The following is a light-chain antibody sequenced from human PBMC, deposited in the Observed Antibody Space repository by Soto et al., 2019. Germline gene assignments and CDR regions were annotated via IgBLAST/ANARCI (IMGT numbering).Light chain of an antibody. Sequence: EIVTTQSPATLSVSPGERATLSCRASQSISNYLAWYQQKPGQAPRLLIYGALTRPTGIPARFSGSGSGTEFTLTISSLQSEDFAVYYCQQYNKWPLTFGGGTKVEIK. CDR2: GAL. V-gene: IGKV3-15*01. J-gene: IGKJ4*01. CDR3: QQYNKWPLT. CDR1: QSISNY.